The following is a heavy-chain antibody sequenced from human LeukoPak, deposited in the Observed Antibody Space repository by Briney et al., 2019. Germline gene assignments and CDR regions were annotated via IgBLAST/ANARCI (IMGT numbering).Heavy chain of an antibody. Sequence: GGSLRLSCTVSGFTVSSNSMSWVRQAPGKGLEWVSSISSSSSYIYYADSVKGRFTISRDNAKNSLYLQMNSLRAEDTAVYYCATTMVAPDYWGQGTLVTVSS. D-gene: IGHD3-10*01. CDR2: ISSSSSYI. J-gene: IGHJ4*02. V-gene: IGHV3-21*01. CDR3: ATTMVAPDY. CDR1: GFTVSSNS.